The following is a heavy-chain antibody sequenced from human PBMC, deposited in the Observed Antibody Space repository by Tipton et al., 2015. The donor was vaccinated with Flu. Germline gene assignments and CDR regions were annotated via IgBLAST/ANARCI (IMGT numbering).Heavy chain of an antibody. CDR3: ARTRGGYCTATACFADYFDY. V-gene: IGHV3-7*01. CDR2: IKQGGDEK. CDR1: GDSIGSRYY. J-gene: IGHJ4*02. Sequence: LSLTCSVSGDSIGSRYYWGWIRQPPGKGLEWVANIKQGGDEKYYVDSVKGRFTISRDNPKNSLYLQMNSLRAEDTAVYYCARTRGGYCTATACFADYFDYWGQGALVTVSS. D-gene: IGHD2-8*02.